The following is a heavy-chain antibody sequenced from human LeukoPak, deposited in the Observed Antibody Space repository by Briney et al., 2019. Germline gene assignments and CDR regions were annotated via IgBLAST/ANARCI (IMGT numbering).Heavy chain of an antibody. J-gene: IGHJ5*02. CDR3: AREDGEWNEHWFDP. Sequence: GRSLRLSCVASGFTFSSYGMHWVRQAPGKGLEWVAVIWYDGSNKYYADSVKGRFTISRDNSKNTLYLQMNSLRAEDTAVYYCAREDGEWNEHWFDPWGQGTLVTVSS. CDR2: IWYDGSNK. V-gene: IGHV3-33*01. D-gene: IGHD1-1*01. CDR1: GFTFSSYG.